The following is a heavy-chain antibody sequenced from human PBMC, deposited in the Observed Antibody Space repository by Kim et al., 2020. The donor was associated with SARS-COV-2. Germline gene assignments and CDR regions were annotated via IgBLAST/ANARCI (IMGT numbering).Heavy chain of an antibody. V-gene: IGHV4-39*07. Sequence: SETLSLTCTVSGGSISSSSYYWGWIRQPPGKGLEWIGSIYYSGSTYYNPSLKSRVTISVDTSKNQFSLKLSSVTAADTAVYYCARDSNQLLTLYYYYGMDVWGQGTTVTVSS. J-gene: IGHJ6*02. CDR1: GGSISSSSYY. D-gene: IGHD2-2*01. CDR2: IYYSGST. CDR3: ARDSNQLLTLYYYYGMDV.